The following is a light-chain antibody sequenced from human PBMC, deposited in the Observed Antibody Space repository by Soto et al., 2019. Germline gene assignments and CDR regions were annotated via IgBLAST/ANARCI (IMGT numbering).Light chain of an antibody. CDR2: SDN. V-gene: IGLV1-44*01. CDR3: ASWDDSLNGVV. CDR1: FSNVGSNI. Sequence: QSVLTQPPSASGTPGQRVTISCSGSFSNVGSNIVNWYQQLPGTAPKLLIYSDNQRPSGVPDRFSGSKSGTSASLAISGLQSEDAADYYCASWDDSLNGVVFGGGTKVTVL. J-gene: IGLJ2*01.